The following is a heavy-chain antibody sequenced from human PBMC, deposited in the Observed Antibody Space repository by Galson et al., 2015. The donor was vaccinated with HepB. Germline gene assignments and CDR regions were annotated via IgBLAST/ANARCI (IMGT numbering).Heavy chain of an antibody. V-gene: IGHV3-23*01. CDR2: ISGSGGST. CDR3: ARDFSPFSTVSYNWFDP. Sequence: SLRLSCAASGFTFSSYAMSWVRQAPGKGLEWVSAISGSGGSTYYADSVKGRFTISRDNSKNTLYLQMNSLRAEDSAVYYCARDFSPFSTVSYNWFDPWGQGTLVTVSS. CDR1: GFTFSSYA. J-gene: IGHJ5*02. D-gene: IGHD4-17*01.